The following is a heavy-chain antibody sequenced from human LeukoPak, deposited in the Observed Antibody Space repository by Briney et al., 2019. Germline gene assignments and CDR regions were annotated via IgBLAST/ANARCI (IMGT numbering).Heavy chain of an antibody. CDR1: GFTFSSHS. D-gene: IGHD6-13*01. V-gene: IGHV3-21*01. CDR2: ITSSSSYI. Sequence: PGGSLRLSCAAPGFTFSSHSMNWVRQAPGKGLEWVSSITSSSSYIYYADSVKGRFTISRDNAKNSLYLQMNSLRAEDTAVYYCATSRSWYYFDCWGQGTLVTVSS. J-gene: IGHJ4*02. CDR3: ATSRSWYYFDC.